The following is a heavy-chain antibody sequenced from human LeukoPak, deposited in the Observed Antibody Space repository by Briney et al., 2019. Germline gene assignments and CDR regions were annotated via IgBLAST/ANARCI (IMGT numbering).Heavy chain of an antibody. V-gene: IGHV3-64*01. Sequence: SGGSLRLSCAASGFTFSSYAMHWVRQAPGKGLEYVSAISSNGGSTYYANSVKGRFTISRDNSKNTLYLQMGSLGAEDMAVYYCARVTGPRDYWGQGTLVTVSS. CDR3: ARVTGPRDY. J-gene: IGHJ4*02. CDR2: ISSNGGST. CDR1: GFTFSSYA.